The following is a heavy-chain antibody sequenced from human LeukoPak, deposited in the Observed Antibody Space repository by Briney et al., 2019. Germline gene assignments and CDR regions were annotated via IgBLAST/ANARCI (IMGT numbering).Heavy chain of an antibody. CDR3: ARDSGLYSSGWYDH. V-gene: IGHV1-2*04. D-gene: IGHD6-19*01. Sequence: ASVKVSCKASGGTFSSYAISWVRQAPGQGLEWMGWINPNSGGTNYAQKFQGWVTMTRDTSISTAYMELSRLRSDDTAVYYCARDSGLYSSGWYDHWGQGTLVTVSS. CDR2: INPNSGGT. CDR1: GGTFSSYA. J-gene: IGHJ5*02.